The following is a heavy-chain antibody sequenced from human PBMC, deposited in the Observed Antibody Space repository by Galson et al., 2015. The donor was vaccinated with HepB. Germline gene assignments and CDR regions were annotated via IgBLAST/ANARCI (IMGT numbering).Heavy chain of an antibody. CDR3: TTVRYRYNWPMHDF. Sequence: SLRLSCAASGFTFTNAWMSWVRQGPGKGLEWVGRIKTKTDGGTIDYAAPVKGRFTISRDDSKNTLYLQMNSLKTEDTAVYYCTTVRYRYNWPMHDFWGPGILVTVSS. CDR2: IKTKTDGGTI. CDR1: GFTFTNAW. J-gene: IGHJ4*02. D-gene: IGHD1-20*01. V-gene: IGHV3-15*01.